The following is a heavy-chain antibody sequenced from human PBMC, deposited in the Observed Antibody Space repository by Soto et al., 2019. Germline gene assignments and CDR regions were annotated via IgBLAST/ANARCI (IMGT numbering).Heavy chain of an antibody. CDR1: GFTFSNHL. V-gene: IGHV3-23*01. Sequence: EVQLLESGGGLVQPGGSLTLSCAASGFTFSNHLIHWVCQAPGEGLEWVSGFAGDFVTLLYADSVKGRFTISRDNSKNTSDLQMNNLRAEDTAIYYCVREGRRGVEGFDVWGQGRLVTVSS. CDR2: FAGDFVTL. D-gene: IGHD3-10*01. J-gene: IGHJ4*02. CDR3: VREGRRGVEGFDV.